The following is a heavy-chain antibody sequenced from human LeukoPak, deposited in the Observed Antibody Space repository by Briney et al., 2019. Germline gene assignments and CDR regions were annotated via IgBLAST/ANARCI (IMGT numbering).Heavy chain of an antibody. CDR3: AKRDTAMVQDQNGMDV. D-gene: IGHD5-18*01. J-gene: IGHJ6*02. CDR1: GFTFSRYG. V-gene: IGHV3-30*18. Sequence: PGGSLRHSCAASGFTFSRYGMHWVRDAPGKGLEWVAVITYDSSNKYYADSVNGLFTISRDNSNNTLYLHMNSLRAEDTAVSYCAKRDTAMVQDQNGMDVWGQGTTVTVSS. CDR2: ITYDSSNK.